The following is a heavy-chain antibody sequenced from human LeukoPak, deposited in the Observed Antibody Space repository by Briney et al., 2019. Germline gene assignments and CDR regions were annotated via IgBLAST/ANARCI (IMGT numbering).Heavy chain of an antibody. J-gene: IGHJ6*03. V-gene: IGHV3-30*04. Sequence: PGGSLRLSCEASGFTFSRYGIHWVRQTPGKGLEWVAAISSDGVEKHYADSVKGRFTISRDNSKSTLYLQMNSLRAEDTALYYCAREGHYDILTGYSPVEYYFYYMDVWGKGTTVTVSS. CDR1: GFTFSRYG. CDR3: AREGHYDILTGYSPVEYYFYYMDV. D-gene: IGHD3-9*01. CDR2: ISSDGVEK.